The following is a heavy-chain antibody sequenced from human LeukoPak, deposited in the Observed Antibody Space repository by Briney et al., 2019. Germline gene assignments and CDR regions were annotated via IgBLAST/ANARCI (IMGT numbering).Heavy chain of an antibody. Sequence: GRSLRLSCAASGFTFSSYGMHWVRQAPGKGLEWVAVISYDGSNKYYADSVKGRFTISRDNSKNTLYLQMNSLRAEDTAVYCCAKGPVRLPIVVVLAGYFDYWGQGTLVTVSS. J-gene: IGHJ4*02. CDR2: ISYDGSNK. CDR1: GFTFSSYG. D-gene: IGHD3-22*01. CDR3: AKGPVRLPIVVVLAGYFDY. V-gene: IGHV3-30*18.